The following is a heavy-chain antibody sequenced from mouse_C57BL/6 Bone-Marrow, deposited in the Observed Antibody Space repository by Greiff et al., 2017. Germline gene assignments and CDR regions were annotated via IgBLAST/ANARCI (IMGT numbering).Heavy chain of an antibody. CDR3: ARGGALYYFDY. CDR2: IDPSDSYT. CDR1: GYTFTSYW. J-gene: IGHJ2*01. V-gene: IGHV1-69*01. Sequence: QVQLQQPGAELVMPGASVKLSCKASGYTFTSYWMHWVKQRPGQGLEWIGEIDPSDSYTNYNQKFKGKSTLTVDKSSSTAYMQLRSLTSEDSAVDFCARGGALYYFDYWGQGTTLTVSS. D-gene: IGHD3-1*01.